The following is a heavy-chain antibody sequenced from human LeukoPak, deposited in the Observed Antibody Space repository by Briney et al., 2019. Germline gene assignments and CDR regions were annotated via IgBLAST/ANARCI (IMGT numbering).Heavy chain of an antibody. CDR1: GFTFSNYG. Sequence: GGSLRLSCAASGFTFSNYGMHWVRQAPGKGLEWVAVIWYDASNKYYADSVRGRFTISRDNSKNTLYLQVNSLRGEDTAVYYCARGSYTSSWYGVFDYWGQGTLVTVSS. J-gene: IGHJ4*02. CDR2: IWYDASNK. V-gene: IGHV3-33*01. D-gene: IGHD6-13*01. CDR3: ARGSYTSSWYGVFDY.